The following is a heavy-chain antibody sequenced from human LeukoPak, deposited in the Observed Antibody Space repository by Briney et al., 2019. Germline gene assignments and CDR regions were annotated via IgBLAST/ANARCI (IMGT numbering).Heavy chain of an antibody. CDR3: GRDGSGSPDY. Sequence: GGSLRLSCAASGFTFSDYYMTWTRQAPGKGLEWVSYISSRGNTMYYADSVKGRFTISRDNAKNSLYLQMSSLRAEDTAVYYCGRDGSGSPDYWGQGTLVTVSS. D-gene: IGHD3-10*01. J-gene: IGHJ4*02. CDR2: ISSRGNTM. CDR1: GFTFSDYY. V-gene: IGHV3-11*01.